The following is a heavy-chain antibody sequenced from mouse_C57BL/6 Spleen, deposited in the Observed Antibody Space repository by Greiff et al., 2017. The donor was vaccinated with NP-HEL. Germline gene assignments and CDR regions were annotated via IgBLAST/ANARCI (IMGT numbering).Heavy chain of an antibody. CDR3: ARGRITTVLEWFAY. V-gene: IGHV1-55*01. CDR2: IYPGSGST. CDR1: GYTFTSYW. J-gene: IGHJ3*01. D-gene: IGHD1-1*01. Sequence: QVQLQQPGAELVKPGASVKMSCKASGYTFTSYWITWVKQRPGQGLEWIGDIYPGSGSTNYNEKFKSKATLTVDTSSSTAYMQLSSLTSEDSAVYYCARGRITTVLEWFAYWGQGTLVTVSA.